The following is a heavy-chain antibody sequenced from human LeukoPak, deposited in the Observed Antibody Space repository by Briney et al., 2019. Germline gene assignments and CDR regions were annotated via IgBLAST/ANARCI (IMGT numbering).Heavy chain of an antibody. V-gene: IGHV1-46*01. Sequence: ASVKVSCKASGYTFTSYYMHWVRQAPGQGLEWMGIISPSGGSTSYAQKFQGRVTMTRDTSTSTVYMELSSLRSEDTAVYYCARRSRAVAGTSEMETFDYWGQGTLVTVSS. CDR2: ISPSGGST. CDR1: GYTFTSYY. J-gene: IGHJ4*02. D-gene: IGHD6-19*01. CDR3: ARRSRAVAGTSEMETFDY.